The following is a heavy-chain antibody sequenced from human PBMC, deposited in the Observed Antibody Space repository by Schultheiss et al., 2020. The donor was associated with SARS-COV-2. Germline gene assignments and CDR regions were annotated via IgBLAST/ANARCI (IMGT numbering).Heavy chain of an antibody. D-gene: IGHD6-13*01. J-gene: IGHJ4*02. CDR3: ARVGSPADY. CDR2: ISGSGGST. V-gene: IGHV3-23*01. CDR1: GFTFSSYW. Sequence: GGSLRLSCAASGFTFSSYWMSWVRQAPGKGLEWVSAISGSGGSTYYADSVKGRFTISRDNAKNTLYLQMNSLRAEDTAVYYCARVGSPADYWGQGTLVTVSS.